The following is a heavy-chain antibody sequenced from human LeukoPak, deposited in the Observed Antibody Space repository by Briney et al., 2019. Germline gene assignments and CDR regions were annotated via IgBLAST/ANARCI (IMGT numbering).Heavy chain of an antibody. CDR2: INPNSSGT. CDR1: GYTFTGYY. V-gene: IGHV1-2*02. CDR3: ARDATSSWNYFDY. D-gene: IGHD6-13*01. Sequence: EASVKVPCKASGYTFTGYYMHWVRQAPGQGLGWIGWINPNSSGTNFAQKFQGRVTMTRDTSISTAYMELSRLRSDDTAEYYCARDATSSWNYFDYWGQGTLVTVSS. J-gene: IGHJ4*02.